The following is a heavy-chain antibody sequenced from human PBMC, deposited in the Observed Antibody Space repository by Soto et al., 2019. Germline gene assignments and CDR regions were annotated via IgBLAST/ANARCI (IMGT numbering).Heavy chain of an antibody. V-gene: IGHV1-18*01. CDR2: ISAYNGNT. J-gene: IGHJ6*02. D-gene: IGHD3-22*01. CDR3: ARLLNYDSSGYYRYYYGMDV. Sequence: QVQLVQSGAEVKKPGASVKVSCKASGYTFTSYGISWVRQAPGQGLEWMGWISAYNGNTNYAQTLQGRVTMTTDTSTSTAYMELRSLRSDDTAVYYCARLLNYDSSGYYRYYYGMDVWGQGTTVTVSS. CDR1: GYTFTSYG.